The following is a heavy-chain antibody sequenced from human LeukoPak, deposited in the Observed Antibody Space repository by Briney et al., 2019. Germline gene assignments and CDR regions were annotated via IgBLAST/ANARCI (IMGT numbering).Heavy chain of an antibody. CDR2: IYYCGST. Sequence: SETLSLTCTVSGGSISSYYWDWIRQPPGKGLEWIGNIYYCGSTYYNPSLKSRVTISVDTSKNQFSLKLSSVTAADTAVYYCARVAGIAAAGRILEGVGVGTFDPWGQGTLVTVSS. V-gene: IGHV4-39*07. D-gene: IGHD6-13*01. J-gene: IGHJ5*02. CDR3: ARVAGIAAAGRILEGVGVGTFDP. CDR1: GGSISSYY.